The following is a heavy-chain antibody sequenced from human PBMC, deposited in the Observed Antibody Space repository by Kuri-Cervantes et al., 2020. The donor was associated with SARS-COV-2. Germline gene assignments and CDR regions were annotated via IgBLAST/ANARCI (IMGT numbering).Heavy chain of an antibody. CDR1: GFTFSSYE. V-gene: IGHV3-48*03. Sequence: LSLTCAASGFTFSSYEMNWVRQAPGKGLEWVSKISHSGSTIYYADSVKGRFTISRDSAKNSMYLQMNSLRAEDTAVYYCFSDFASVNYYYMDVWGKGTTVTVSS. CDR3: FSDFASVNYYYMDV. CDR2: ISHSGSTI. D-gene: IGHD3-10*01. J-gene: IGHJ6*03.